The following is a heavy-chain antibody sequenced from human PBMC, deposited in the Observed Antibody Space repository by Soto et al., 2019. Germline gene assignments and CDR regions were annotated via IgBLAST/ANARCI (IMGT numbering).Heavy chain of an antibody. CDR3: ARHALNWNDLDAFDI. D-gene: IGHD1-1*01. Sequence: SETLSLTCTVSGGSISSSSYYWGWIRQPPGKGLEWIGSIYYSGSTYYNPSLKSRVTISVDTSKNQFSLKLSSVTAADTAVYYCARHALNWNDLDAFDIWGQGTMVTVSS. CDR2: IYYSGST. V-gene: IGHV4-39*01. J-gene: IGHJ3*02. CDR1: GGSISSSSYY.